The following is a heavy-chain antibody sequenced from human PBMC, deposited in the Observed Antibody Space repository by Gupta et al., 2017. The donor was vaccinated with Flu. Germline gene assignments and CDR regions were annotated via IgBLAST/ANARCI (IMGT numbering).Heavy chain of an antibody. D-gene: IGHD5-18*01. J-gene: IGHJ4*02. CDR1: SSGGYY. Sequence: SSGGYYWSWIRQHPGKGLEWIGYIYYSGSTYYNPSLKSRVTISIDTSKNQFSLKLSSVTAADTAVYYCARCGYSYGSFDYWGQGTLVTVSS. V-gene: IGHV4-31*02. CDR2: IYYSGST. CDR3: ARCGYSYGSFDY.